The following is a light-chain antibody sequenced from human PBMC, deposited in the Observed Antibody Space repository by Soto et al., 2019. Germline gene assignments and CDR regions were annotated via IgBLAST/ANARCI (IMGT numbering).Light chain of an antibody. J-gene: IGKJ1*01. CDR3: QQYHSYWT. CDR1: QFIDSY. CDR2: AAS. Sequence: DIQLTQSPTSLSASVVDRVTIAFRASQFIDSYLNWYQQKPGKAPKLLIYAASSLQSGVSSRFSGSGSGTEFTLTISSLQTDDFSTYYCQQYHSYWTFGQGTKVDIK. V-gene: IGKV1-39*01.